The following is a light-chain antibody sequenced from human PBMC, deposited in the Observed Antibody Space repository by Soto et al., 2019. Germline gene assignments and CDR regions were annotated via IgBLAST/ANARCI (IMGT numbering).Light chain of an antibody. Sequence: QSALTQPPSASGSPGQSVTISCAGTSSDVGGYNYVSWYQQHPGKAPKVLIFEVSKRHSGVPDRFSGSKSGNTASLTVSGLQAEDEADYYCSAYAGSNNLNVFGTGTKVTVL. J-gene: IGLJ1*01. CDR3: SAYAGSNNLNV. CDR1: SSDVGGYNY. V-gene: IGLV2-8*01. CDR2: EVS.